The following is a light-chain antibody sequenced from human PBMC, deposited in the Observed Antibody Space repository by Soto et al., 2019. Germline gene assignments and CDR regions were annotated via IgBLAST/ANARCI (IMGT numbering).Light chain of an antibody. V-gene: IGLV2-14*03. CDR3: SSFTGTTTIDV. J-gene: IGLJ1*01. Sequence: QSVLTQPASVSGSPGQSITISCTGTSSDVGAYKYVSWYQQHPGKAPKLIIYGVSNRPSGVSNRFSGSKSGNTAFLTISGLQPEDEADYYCSSFTGTTTIDVFGTGLKVNVL. CDR1: SSDVGAYKY. CDR2: GVS.